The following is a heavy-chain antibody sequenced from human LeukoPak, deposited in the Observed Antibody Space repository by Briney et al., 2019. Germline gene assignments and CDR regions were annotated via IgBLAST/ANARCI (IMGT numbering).Heavy chain of an antibody. V-gene: IGHV3-48*02. Sequence: GGSLRLSCAASGFTFSSYGMNWVRQAPGKGLQWVSHITSSSTTIYYADSVEGRFTISRDNAKSSLFLQMNSLRDEDTAVYYCVTAAVAGTAHWGQGTLVTVSS. D-gene: IGHD6-19*01. CDR2: ITSSSTTI. CDR1: GFTFSSYG. J-gene: IGHJ4*02. CDR3: VTAAVAGTAH.